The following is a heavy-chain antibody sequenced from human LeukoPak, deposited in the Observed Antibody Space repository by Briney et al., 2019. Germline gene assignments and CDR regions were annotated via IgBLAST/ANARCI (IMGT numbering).Heavy chain of an antibody. V-gene: IGHV3-21*01. D-gene: IGHD2-2*01. Sequence: DSVKGRFTISRDNAKSSLYLQMNSLRAEDTAVYYCARVGYCSTTSCQRGFDYWGQGTLVSVSS. J-gene: IGHJ4*02. CDR3: ARVGYCSTTSCQRGFDY.